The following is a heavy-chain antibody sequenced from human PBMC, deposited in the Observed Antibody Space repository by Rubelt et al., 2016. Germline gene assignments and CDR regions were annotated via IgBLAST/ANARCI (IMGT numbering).Heavy chain of an antibody. D-gene: IGHD6-19*01. V-gene: IGHV4-34*01. CDR1: GGSFSGYY. CDR2: INHSGST. Sequence: QVQLQQWGAGLLKPSETLSLTCAVYGGSFSGYYWSWIRQPPGKGLEWIGEINHSGSTNYNPSLKSRVTISVDTSKNQFSLKLSSVTAADTAVYYCAGGEGAVAGRGYYFDYWGQGTLVTVSS. CDR3: AGGEGAVAGRGYYFDY. J-gene: IGHJ4*02.